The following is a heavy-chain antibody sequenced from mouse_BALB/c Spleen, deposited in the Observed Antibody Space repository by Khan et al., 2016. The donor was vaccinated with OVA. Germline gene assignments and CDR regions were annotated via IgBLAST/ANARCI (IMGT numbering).Heavy chain of an antibody. CDR2: INYSGST. V-gene: IGHV3-2*02. Sequence: EVQLQESGPGLVKPSQSLSLTCTVTGYSVTSDYAWNWIRQFPGNKLEWMGYINYSGSTSYTPSLKSRISITRDTSKNQFFLQLSSVTTEDTATYYYARGRAYWGQGTLVTVSA. CDR3: ARGRAY. CDR1: GYSVTSDYA. D-gene: IGHD3-3*01. J-gene: IGHJ3*01.